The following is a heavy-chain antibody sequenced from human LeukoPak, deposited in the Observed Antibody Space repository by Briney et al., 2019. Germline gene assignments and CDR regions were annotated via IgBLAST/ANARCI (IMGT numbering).Heavy chain of an antibody. CDR3: AREGTGWYYFDF. Sequence: SETLSLTCTVSGGSISSNYWSWIRQPPGKGLEWGGYIYYSGSANYNRSLKSRVTISVDTSKNQFSLKLSSVTAADTAVYYCAREGTGWYYFDFWGQGTLVTVSS. J-gene: IGHJ4*02. V-gene: IGHV4-59*01. CDR2: IYYSGSA. CDR1: GGSISSNY. D-gene: IGHD6-19*01.